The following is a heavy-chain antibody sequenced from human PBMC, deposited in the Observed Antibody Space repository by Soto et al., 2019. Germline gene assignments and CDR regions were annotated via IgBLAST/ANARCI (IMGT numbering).Heavy chain of an antibody. V-gene: IGHV4-59*01. D-gene: IGHD3-9*01. CDR2: IYDTGST. CDR3: ARCPIDHNWFDP. J-gene: IGHJ5*02. CDR1: GSDITTYY. Sequence: SETLSLTCTVSGSDITTYYWSWLRQSPGKGLEWIGHIYDTGSTTYNPTLKGRVTISVDTSNKQFSLRLTSVTAADTAVYYCARCPIDHNWFDPWGQGTLVTVSS.